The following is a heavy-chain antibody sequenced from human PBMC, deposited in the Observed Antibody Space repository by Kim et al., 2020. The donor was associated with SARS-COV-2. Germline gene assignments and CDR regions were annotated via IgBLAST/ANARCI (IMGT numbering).Heavy chain of an antibody. CDR1: GGTFSSYT. V-gene: IGHV1-69*02. CDR3: ATEGDYYDSSGYYGAGYAFDI. CDR2: IIPILGIA. Sequence: SVKVSCKASGGTFSSYTISWVRQAPGQGLEWMGRIIPILGIANYAQKFQGRVTITADKSTSTAYMELSSLRSEDTAVYYCATEGDYYDSSGYYGAGYAFDIWGQGTMVTVSS. J-gene: IGHJ3*02. D-gene: IGHD3-22*01.